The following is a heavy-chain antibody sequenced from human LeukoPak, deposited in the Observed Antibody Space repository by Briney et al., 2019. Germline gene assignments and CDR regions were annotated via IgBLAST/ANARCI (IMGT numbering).Heavy chain of an antibody. CDR2: IYHSGSGSA. CDR1: GYSISSGYY. D-gene: IGHD2-2*01. V-gene: IGHV4-38-2*01. CDR3: ARYCSNSNCHMFDY. J-gene: IGHJ4*02. Sequence: SETLSLTCAVYGYSISSGYYWGWIRPPPGKGLEWIGIIYHSGSGSAYYNPSLKSRVTISVDTSRDHFSLELSSVTAADTAVYYCARYCSNSNCHMFDYWGQGTLVTVSS.